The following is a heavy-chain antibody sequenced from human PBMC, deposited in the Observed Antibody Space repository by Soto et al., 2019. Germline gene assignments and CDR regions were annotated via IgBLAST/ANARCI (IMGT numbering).Heavy chain of an antibody. D-gene: IGHD1-1*01. J-gene: IGHJ4*02. CDR2: IIPIFGTA. V-gene: IGHV1-69*01. Sequence: QVQLVQSGAEVKKPGSSVKVSCKASGGTFSSYAISWVRQAPGQGLEWMGGIIPIFGTANYAQKFQGRVTITADESTSTAYMELSSLRSEDTAIYYCARDKVEPDGDGYFDYWGQGTLVTVSS. CDR1: GGTFSSYA. CDR3: ARDKVEPDGDGYFDY.